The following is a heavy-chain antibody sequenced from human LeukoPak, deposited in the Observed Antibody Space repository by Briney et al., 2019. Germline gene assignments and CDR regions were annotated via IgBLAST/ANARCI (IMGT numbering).Heavy chain of an antibody. V-gene: IGHV1-3*01. CDR2: INAGNGNT. J-gene: IGHJ4*02. D-gene: IGHD3-10*01. CDR1: GYTFTSYA. CDR3: ARGHITMVRGFDY. Sequence: AASVKVSCKASGYTFTSYAMHWVRQAPGQRLEWMGWINAGNGNTKYSQKFQGRVTITRDTSASTAYMELSSLRSEDTAVYYCARGHITMVRGFDYWGQGTLVTVSS.